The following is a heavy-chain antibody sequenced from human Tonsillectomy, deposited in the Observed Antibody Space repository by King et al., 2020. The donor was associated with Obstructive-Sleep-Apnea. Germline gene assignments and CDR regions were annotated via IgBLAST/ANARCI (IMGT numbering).Heavy chain of an antibody. D-gene: IGHD1-26*01. CDR3: VKGRGGSYYYDAFDI. CDR1: GFTFSSYA. J-gene: IGHJ3*02. CDR2: ISSNGGST. V-gene: IGHV3-64D*09. Sequence: VQLVESGGGLVQPGGSLRLSCSASGFTFSSYAMHWVRRAPGKGLEYVSAISSNGGSTYYADSVKGRFTISRDNSKNTLYLQMSSLRAEDTAVYYCVKGRGGSYYYDAFDIWGQGTMVTVSS.